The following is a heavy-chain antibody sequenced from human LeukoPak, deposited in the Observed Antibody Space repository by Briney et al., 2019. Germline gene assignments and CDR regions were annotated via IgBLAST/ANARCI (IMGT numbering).Heavy chain of an antibody. CDR2: ISGSGGST. V-gene: IGHV3-23*01. Sequence: GGSLRLSCAASGFTFSSYAMSWVRQAPGKGLEWVSAISGSGGSTYYADSVKGRFTISRDNSKNTLYLQMNSLRAEDTAVYYCAGSLRKYYYYMDVWGKGTTVTVSS. D-gene: IGHD6-13*01. CDR3: AGSLRKYYYYMDV. J-gene: IGHJ6*03. CDR1: GFTFSSYA.